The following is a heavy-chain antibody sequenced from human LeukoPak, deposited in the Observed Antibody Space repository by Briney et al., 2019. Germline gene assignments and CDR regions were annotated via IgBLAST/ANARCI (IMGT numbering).Heavy chain of an antibody. CDR1: GFTFNSYA. D-gene: IGHD4-23*01. J-gene: IGHJ4*02. CDR3: AKGSAQWELYDY. CDR2: IVGDTVT. Sequence: GGSLRLSCAASGFTFNSYAMGWVRQAPGKGLEWVSAIVGDTVTFYTDSVKGRFTISRDNSKNTLYLQMNGLRAEDTAIYYCAKGSAQWELYDYWGQGTLVTVSS. V-gene: IGHV3-23*01.